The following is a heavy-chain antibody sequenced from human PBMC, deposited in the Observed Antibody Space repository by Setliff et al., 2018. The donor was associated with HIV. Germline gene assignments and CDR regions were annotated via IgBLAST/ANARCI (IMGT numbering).Heavy chain of an antibody. D-gene: IGHD6-6*01. Sequence: LSLSCTVSGYSISSGYYWGWIRQPPGKGLEWIGNIYHSGSTCYNPSLKSRVTISVDTSKNQFSLKLTSVTAADTAVYYCARFSTSSGGTFDYWGQGTLVTVSS. CDR2: IYHSGST. J-gene: IGHJ4*02. CDR3: ARFSTSSGGTFDY. V-gene: IGHV4-38-2*02. CDR1: GYSISSGYY.